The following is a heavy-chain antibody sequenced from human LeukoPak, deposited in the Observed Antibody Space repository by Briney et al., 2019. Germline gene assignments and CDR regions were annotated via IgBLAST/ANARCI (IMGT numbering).Heavy chain of an antibody. D-gene: IGHD5-12*01. J-gene: IGHJ4*02. CDR3: VRDSSGRDGYPFPTLDY. CDR1: GFTFSNYR. CDR2: INSDGSFT. V-gene: IGHV3-74*01. Sequence: GGSLRLSCAASGFTFSNYRMHWVRQAPGKGLVWVSRINSDGSFTTYADSVKGRFTISRDDAKNTLDLEMNSLRGEDTSVYDCVRDSSGRDGYPFPTLDYWGQGTLVTVSS.